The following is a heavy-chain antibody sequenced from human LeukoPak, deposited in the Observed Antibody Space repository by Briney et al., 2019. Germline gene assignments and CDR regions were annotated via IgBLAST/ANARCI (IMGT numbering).Heavy chain of an antibody. V-gene: IGHV4-34*01. J-gene: IGHJ4*02. CDR2: INHSGST. CDR3: ARGDYYDSSGYYHEPDY. D-gene: IGHD3-22*01. CDR1: GGSFSGYY. Sequence: KASETLSLTCAVYGGSFSGYYWSWVRQPPGKGLEWDGEINHSGSTNYNPSLKSRVTISVDTSKNQFSLKLSSVTAADTAVYYCARGDYYDSSGYYHEPDYWGQGTLVTVSS.